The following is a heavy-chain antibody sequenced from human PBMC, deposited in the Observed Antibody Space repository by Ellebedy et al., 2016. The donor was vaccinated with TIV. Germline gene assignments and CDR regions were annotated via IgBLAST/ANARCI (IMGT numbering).Heavy chain of an antibody. CDR3: ARDFEFMIYVNGGEYYHYALDV. D-gene: IGHD3-10*02. V-gene: IGHV1-58*01. Sequence: AASVKVSCKASGFTFTKSAVQWVRQARGQRLVWIGWIVVGSGNTHYAQKFQERVTMTRDNSISTAYMELSSLTSEDTAVYYCARDFEFMIYVNGGEYYHYALDVWGQGTTVTVAS. J-gene: IGHJ6*02. CDR1: GFTFTKSA. CDR2: IVVGSGNT.